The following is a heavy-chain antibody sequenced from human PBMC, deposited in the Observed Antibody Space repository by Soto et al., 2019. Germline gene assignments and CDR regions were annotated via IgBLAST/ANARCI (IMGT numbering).Heavy chain of an antibody. J-gene: IGHJ4*02. D-gene: IGHD6-19*01. CDR3: ASAANSQWLEGD. CDR2: IIPILGIA. CDR1: GGTFSSYT. Sequence: QVQLVQSGAEVKKPGSSVKVSCKASGGTFSSYTISWVRQAPGQGLEWMGRIIPILGIANYAQKFQGRVTITADKSTSTAYMELSSLRSEDTAVYYCASAANSQWLEGDWGQGTLVTVSS. V-gene: IGHV1-69*02.